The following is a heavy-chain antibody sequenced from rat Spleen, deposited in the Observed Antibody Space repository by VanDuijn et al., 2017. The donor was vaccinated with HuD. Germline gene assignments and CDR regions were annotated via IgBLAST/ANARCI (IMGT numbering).Heavy chain of an antibody. J-gene: IGHJ1*01. Sequence: EVKLVESGGGLVQPGRSLKLSCAASGFNFNDYWMGWVRQAPGKGLEWVAAITNSGGNTYYPDSVKCRITISRDNAKSTLYLQMNSLRSEDTATYYCTSYYSGDFDYWGPGTMVTVSS. CDR2: ITNSGGNT. CDR1: GFNFNDYW. CDR3: TSYYSGDFDY. V-gene: IGHV5-31*01. D-gene: IGHD1-1*01.